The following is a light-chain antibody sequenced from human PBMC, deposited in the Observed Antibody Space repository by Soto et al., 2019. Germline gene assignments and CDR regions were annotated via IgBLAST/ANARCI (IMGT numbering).Light chain of an antibody. CDR3: QHYNNWPSFT. V-gene: IGKV3-15*01. J-gene: IGKJ3*01. Sequence: EIVMTQSPATLSVSPGERATLSCRASQSVSSNLAWYQQQPGQAPRLLIYDASTRATGIPARFSGSGSGTEFTRTISGLQSEDFAVYYCQHYNNWPSFTFGPGTKVDFK. CDR2: DAS. CDR1: QSVSSN.